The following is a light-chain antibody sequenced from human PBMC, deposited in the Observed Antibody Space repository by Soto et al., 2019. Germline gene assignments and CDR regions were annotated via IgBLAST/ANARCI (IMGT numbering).Light chain of an antibody. CDR3: AAWDESPNVPV. V-gene: IGLV1-44*01. Sequence: QSALTQPPSASGTPGQRVTISCSGSNSNIGRNTVNWYQQFPGAAPNLLIHSDNQRPSGVPVRFSGSRSGTSASLAIGGLQSEDESDYYCAAWDESPNVPVFGGGTKLTVL. CDR1: NSNIGRNT. CDR2: SDN. J-gene: IGLJ3*02.